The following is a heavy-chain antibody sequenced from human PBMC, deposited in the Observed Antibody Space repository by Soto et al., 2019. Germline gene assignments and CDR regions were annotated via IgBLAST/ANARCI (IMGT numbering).Heavy chain of an antibody. V-gene: IGHV3-66*01. CDR1: GFTVSSNY. D-gene: IGHD6-6*01. CDR2: IYSGGST. J-gene: IGHJ6*03. CDR3: AREQLSPYYYYYMDV. Sequence: EVQLVESGGGLVQPGGSLRLSCAASGFTVSSNYMSWVRRAPGKGREWVSVIYSGGSTYYADSVKGRFTISRDNSKNTLYLQMNSLRAEDTAVYYCAREQLSPYYYYYMDVWGKGTTVTVSS.